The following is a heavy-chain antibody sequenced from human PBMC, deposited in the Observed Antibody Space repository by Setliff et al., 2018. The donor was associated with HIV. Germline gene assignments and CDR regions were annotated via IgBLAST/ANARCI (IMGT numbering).Heavy chain of an antibody. J-gene: IGHJ5*02. Sequence: SETLSLTCTVSGDSISSDFYWGWIRQPPGKGLEWIGSIYYGGSTFYNPSLKSRVTISVDTSKNQFSLKLSSVTAADTAVYYCAREIGGGFDPWGQGTLVTVSS. V-gene: IGHV4-38-2*02. CDR1: GDSISSDFY. CDR2: IYYGGST. CDR3: AREIGGGFDP.